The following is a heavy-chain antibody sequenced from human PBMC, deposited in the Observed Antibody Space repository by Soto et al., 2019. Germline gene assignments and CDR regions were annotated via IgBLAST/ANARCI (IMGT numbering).Heavy chain of an antibody. CDR2: IDPSDSYT. Sequence: PGESLTISCKGSGYSFTSYWISWVRQMPGKGLEWMGRIDPSDSYTNYSPSFQGHVTISADKSISTAYLQWSSLKASDTAMYYCARLVTQGHYYYYYGMDVWGQGTTVTVSS. V-gene: IGHV5-10-1*01. CDR3: ARLVTQGHYYYYYGMDV. J-gene: IGHJ6*02. D-gene: IGHD5-18*01. CDR1: GYSFTSYW.